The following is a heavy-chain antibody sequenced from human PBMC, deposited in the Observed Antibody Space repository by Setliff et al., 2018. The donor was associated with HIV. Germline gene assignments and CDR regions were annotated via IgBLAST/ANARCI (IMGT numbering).Heavy chain of an antibody. CDR2: FYTSESESS. Sequence: SETLSLTCSVSGGSINSYHWTWIRQPAGKGLEWVGRFYTSESESSNYNPSLKSRVTISVDTSKNQFSLKLTSVTAADTAVYYCARHDCGGDCSINWFDPWGQGTLVTVSS. J-gene: IGHJ5*02. D-gene: IGHD2-21*02. V-gene: IGHV4-4*07. CDR3: ARHDCGGDCSINWFDP. CDR1: GGSINSYH.